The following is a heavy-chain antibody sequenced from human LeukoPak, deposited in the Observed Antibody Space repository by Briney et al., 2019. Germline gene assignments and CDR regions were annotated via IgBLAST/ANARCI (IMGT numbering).Heavy chain of an antibody. CDR1: GYIFTSYG. CDR3: ARDINGYYYASPGYYPTDL. J-gene: IGHJ5*02. D-gene: IGHD3-22*01. V-gene: IGHV1-18*01. CDR2: ISVYNGNT. Sequence: GASVKVSCKASGYIFTSYGISWVRQAPGQGLEWMGWISVYNGNTNYPQRLQGRVTMTTDTSTTTAYMELRSLRSDDTAVYYCARDINGYYYASPGYYPTDLWGQGTLVTVSS.